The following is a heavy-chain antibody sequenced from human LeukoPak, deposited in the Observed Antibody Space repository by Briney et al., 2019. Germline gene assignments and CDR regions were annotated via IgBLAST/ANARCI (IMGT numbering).Heavy chain of an antibody. CDR3: ARYSSWKTYFDY. CDR2: IYYSGST. CDR1: GGSISSSSYY. J-gene: IGHJ4*02. D-gene: IGHD5-12*01. Sequence: SETLSLTCTVSGGSISSSSYYWGWIRQPPGKGLEWIGSIYYSGSTYYNPSLKSRVTISVDTSKNQFSLKLSSVTAADTAVYYCARYSSWKTYFDYWGQGSLVTVSS. V-gene: IGHV4-39*01.